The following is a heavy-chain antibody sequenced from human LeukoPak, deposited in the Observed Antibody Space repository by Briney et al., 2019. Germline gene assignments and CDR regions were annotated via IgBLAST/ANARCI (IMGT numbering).Heavy chain of an antibody. V-gene: IGHV3-48*01. CDR2: ISSSTSTM. Sequence: PGGSLRLSCVASGFTFSDYSMNWVRQAPGKGLEWVSYISSSTSTMYYADSVKGRFTISRDNSKNTLYLQMNSLRAEDTAVYYCAKDLAYGDYGTPWDYFDYWGQGTLVTVSS. D-gene: IGHD4-17*01. CDR3: AKDLAYGDYGTPWDYFDY. CDR1: GFTFSDYS. J-gene: IGHJ4*02.